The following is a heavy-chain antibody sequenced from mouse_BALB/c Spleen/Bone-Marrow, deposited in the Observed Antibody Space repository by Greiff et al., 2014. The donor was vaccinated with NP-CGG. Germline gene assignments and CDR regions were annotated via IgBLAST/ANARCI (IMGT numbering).Heavy chain of an antibody. J-gene: IGHJ3*01. CDR2: ISDGGSYT. D-gene: IGHD1-2*01. CDR1: GFTFSDYY. V-gene: IGHV5-4*02. CDR3: ARDLITTATSFAY. Sequence: VQLKQSGGGLVKPGGSLKLSCAASGFTFSDYYMYWVRQTPEKRLEWVATISDGGSYTYYPDSVKGRFTISRDNAKNNLYPQMSSLKSEDTAMYYCARDLITTATSFAYWGQGTLVTVSA.